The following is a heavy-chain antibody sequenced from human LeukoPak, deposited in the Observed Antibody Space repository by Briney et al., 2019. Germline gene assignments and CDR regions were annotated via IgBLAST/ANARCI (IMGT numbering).Heavy chain of an antibody. CDR1: GFTFSGYW. Sequence: PGGSLRLSCAASGFTFSGYWMSWVRQAPGKGLEWVANIKQDGSEKYYVDSVKGRFTISRDNAKNSLYLQMNSLRAEDTAVYYCARLDSSPPEAYYYYYYMDVWGKGTTVTVSS. V-gene: IGHV3-7*01. D-gene: IGHD6-13*01. J-gene: IGHJ6*03. CDR2: IKQDGSEK. CDR3: ARLDSSPPEAYYYYYYMDV.